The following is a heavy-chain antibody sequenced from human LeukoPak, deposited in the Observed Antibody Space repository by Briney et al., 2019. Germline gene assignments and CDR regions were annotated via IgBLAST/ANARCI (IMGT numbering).Heavy chain of an antibody. D-gene: IGHD3-16*02. CDR3: ARGPRATIYDYVWGSYRSLFDY. CDR1: GYTFTGYY. V-gene: IGHV1-2*02. Sequence: ASVKVSCKASGYTFTGYYMHWVRQAPGQGLEWMGWINPNSGGTNYARKFQGRVTMTRDTSISTAYMELSRLRSDDTAVYYCARGPRATIYDYVWGSYRSLFDYWGQGTLVTVSS. J-gene: IGHJ4*02. CDR2: INPNSGGT.